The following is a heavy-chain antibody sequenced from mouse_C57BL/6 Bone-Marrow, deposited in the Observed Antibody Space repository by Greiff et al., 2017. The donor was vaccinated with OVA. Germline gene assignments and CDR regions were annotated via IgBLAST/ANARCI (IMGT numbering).Heavy chain of an antibody. Sequence: EVQLVESGGGLVKPGGSLKLSCAASGFTFSSYAMSWVRQTPEKRLEWVATISDGGSYTYYPDNVKGRFTIYRDNAKNNLYLQMSHLKSEDTAMYYCAREVGNYYGSYYWYFDVWGTGTTVTVSS. D-gene: IGHD1-1*01. CDR3: AREVGNYYGSYYWYFDV. CDR1: GFTFSSYA. V-gene: IGHV5-4*01. CDR2: ISDGGSYT. J-gene: IGHJ1*03.